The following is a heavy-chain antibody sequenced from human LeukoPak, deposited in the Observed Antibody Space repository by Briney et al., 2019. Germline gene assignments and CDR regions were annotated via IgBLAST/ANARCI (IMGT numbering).Heavy chain of an antibody. D-gene: IGHD3-10*01. CDR2: ISNDANNK. Sequence: GGSLRLSCAASGFTFSSYGMHWVRQAPGKGLEWVAVISNDANNKYYADSVKGRFTVSRDNSKNTLYLQMNSLRDEDTAVYYCAKDPAYYGSGSAFDYWGQGTLVTVPS. V-gene: IGHV3-30*18. J-gene: IGHJ4*02. CDR1: GFTFSSYG. CDR3: AKDPAYYGSGSAFDY.